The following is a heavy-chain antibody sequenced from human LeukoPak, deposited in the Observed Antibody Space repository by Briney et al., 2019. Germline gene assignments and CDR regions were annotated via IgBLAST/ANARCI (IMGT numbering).Heavy chain of an antibody. V-gene: IGHV1-69*05. CDR2: IIPIFGTA. Sequence: SVKVSCXASGGTFSSYAISWVRQAPGQGLEWMGGIIPIFGTANYAQKFQGRVTITTDESTSTAYMELSSLRSEDTAVYYCARGRGSSGYPPYYFDYWGQGTLVTVSS. CDR3: ARGRGSSGYPPYYFDY. CDR1: GGTFSSYA. D-gene: IGHD3-22*01. J-gene: IGHJ4*02.